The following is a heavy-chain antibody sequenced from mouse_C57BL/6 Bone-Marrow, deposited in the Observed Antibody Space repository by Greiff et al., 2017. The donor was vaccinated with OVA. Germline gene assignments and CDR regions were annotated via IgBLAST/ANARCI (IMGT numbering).Heavy chain of an antibody. V-gene: IGHV5-4*01. CDR3: ARENDYDGPVSY. D-gene: IGHD2-4*01. CDR2: ISDGGSYT. Sequence: EVQLVESGGGLVKPGGSLKLSCAASGFTFSSYAMSWVRQTPEKRLEWVATISDGGSYTYYPDNVKGRFTISRDNAKNNLYLQMSHLKSEDTAMYYCARENDYDGPVSYWGQGTLVTVSA. J-gene: IGHJ3*01. CDR1: GFTFSSYA.